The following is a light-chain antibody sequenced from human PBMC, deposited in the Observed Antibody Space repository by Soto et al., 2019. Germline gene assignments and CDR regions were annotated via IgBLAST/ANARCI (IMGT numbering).Light chain of an antibody. CDR1: QRVSSY. Sequence: EIVLTQSPATLSLSPGERVTLSCRASQRVSSYLAWYQQKPGQAPRLLIYDASNRATGIPARFSGSGSGTDFTLTISSLEPEDFAVYYCQQRSNWPWTFGQGTKVAI. CDR3: QQRSNWPWT. V-gene: IGKV3-11*01. J-gene: IGKJ1*01. CDR2: DAS.